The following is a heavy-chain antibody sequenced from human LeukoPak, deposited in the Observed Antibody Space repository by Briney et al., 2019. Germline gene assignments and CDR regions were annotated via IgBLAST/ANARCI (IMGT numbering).Heavy chain of an antibody. J-gene: IGHJ4*02. CDR1: GFTFDDYA. V-gene: IGHV3-49*03. D-gene: IGHD3-22*01. CDR3: TRLEDSSGSDY. CDR2: IRSKAYGGTT. Sequence: GGSLRLSCTASGFTFDDYAMSWFRQAPGKGLEWVGFIRSKAYGGTTEYAASVKGRFTISRDDSKSIAYLQMNSLKTEDTAVYYCTRLEDSSGSDYWGQGTLATVSS.